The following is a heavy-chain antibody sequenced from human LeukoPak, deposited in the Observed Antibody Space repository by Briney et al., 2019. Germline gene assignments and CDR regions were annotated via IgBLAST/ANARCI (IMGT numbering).Heavy chain of an antibody. CDR2: IKQDGSDS. CDR1: GFIFSGDW. V-gene: IGHV3-7*01. J-gene: IGHJ6*02. CDR3: AKNIAAPGRVDYQYYAMDE. Sequence: GGALRLSCVASGFIFSGDWMTWVRQALGKGLQWVARIKQDGSDSYNVDSVRGGFTISRDNAKTSLFLQMNNLRADATAVYYCAKNIAAPGRVDYQYYAMDEWGQGTTVTVSS. D-gene: IGHD6-25*01.